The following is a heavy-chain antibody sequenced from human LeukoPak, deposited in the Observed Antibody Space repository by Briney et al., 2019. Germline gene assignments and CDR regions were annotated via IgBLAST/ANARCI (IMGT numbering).Heavy chain of an antibody. D-gene: IGHD6-13*01. CDR3: ARWLQLVHDY. Sequence: GGSLRLSCAASGFTVSSNYMSWDRQAPGKGLEWVSVIYSGGSTYYADSVKGRFTISRDNSKNTLYLQMNSLRAEDTAVYYCARWLQLVHDYWGQGTLVTVSS. CDR2: IYSGGST. CDR1: GFTVSSNY. V-gene: IGHV3-66*01. J-gene: IGHJ4*02.